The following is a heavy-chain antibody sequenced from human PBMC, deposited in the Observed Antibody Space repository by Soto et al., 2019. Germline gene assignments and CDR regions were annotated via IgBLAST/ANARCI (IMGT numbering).Heavy chain of an antibody. CDR3: VRSGTACLPRHSWFDT. V-gene: IGHV3-21*01. J-gene: IGHJ5*02. CDR2: ITTSSAYI. CDR1: GFTFNTYD. Sequence: EVQLVESGGGLVKPGGSLRLSCAASGFTFNTYDMNWVRQAPGKGLEWVSSITTSSAYIYYADSLKGRITISRDNAKNSRSRQMNSLRDEDTSVYYFVRSGTACLPRHSWFDTWGQGTLVNVSS. D-gene: IGHD1-1*01.